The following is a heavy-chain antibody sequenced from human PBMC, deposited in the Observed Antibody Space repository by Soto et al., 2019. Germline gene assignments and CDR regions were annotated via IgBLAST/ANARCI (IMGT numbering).Heavy chain of an antibody. Sequence: VASVKVSCKASGYTFTSYGIHWVRQAPGQRLEWMGWINAANGDTKYSLKFQGRVTITRDTSASTAYMELSSLRSEDTAVYYCVRRHVSATGIDWFDPWGQGTLVTVSS. CDR2: INAANGDT. CDR1: GYTFTSYG. D-gene: IGHD6-13*01. CDR3: VRRHVSATGIDWFDP. V-gene: IGHV1-3*01. J-gene: IGHJ5*02.